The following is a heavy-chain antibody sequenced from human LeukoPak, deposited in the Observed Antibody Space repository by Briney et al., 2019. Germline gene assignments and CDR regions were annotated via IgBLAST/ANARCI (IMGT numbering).Heavy chain of an antibody. Sequence: GGSLRLSCAASGLTFSSYEMNWVRQAPGKGLEWVSYISSSGSTIYYADSVKGRFTISRDNAKNSLYLQMNSLRAEDTAVYYWAREGKYTDAFDIWGQGTMVTVSS. CDR3: AREGKYTDAFDI. CDR1: GLTFSSYE. CDR2: ISSSGSTI. J-gene: IGHJ3*02. D-gene: IGHD6-6*01. V-gene: IGHV3-48*03.